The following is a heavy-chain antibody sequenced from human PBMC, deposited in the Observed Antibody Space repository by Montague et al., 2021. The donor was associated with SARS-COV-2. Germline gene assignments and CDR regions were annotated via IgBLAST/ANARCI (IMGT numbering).Heavy chain of an antibody. Sequence: SLRLSCAASGFTFSSYDMHWARQAPGKGLEWVAVIRYDGSNQYYGDSVKGRFTVSRDNSKNTLYLQMNSLRAEDTAVYYCAREYSAPRWFGEYNRYGMDVWGQGTTVTVSS. D-gene: IGHD3-10*01. V-gene: IGHV3-33*08. CDR3: AREYSAPRWFGEYNRYGMDV. J-gene: IGHJ6*02. CDR2: IRYDGSNQ. CDR1: GFTFSSYD.